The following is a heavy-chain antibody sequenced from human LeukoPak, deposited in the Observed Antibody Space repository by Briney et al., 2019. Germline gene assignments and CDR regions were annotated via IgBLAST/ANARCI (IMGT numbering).Heavy chain of an antibody. CDR1: GFTFSDYG. V-gene: IGHV3-30*02. CDR2: IRYDGSNK. J-gene: IGHJ4*02. Sequence: GGSLRLSCAASGFTFSDYGMHWVRQAPGKGLEWVAFIRYDGSNKYYADSVKGRFTISRDNSKNSLYLQMNSLRDEDTAVYYCARRVGVNFDYWGQGTLVTVSS. CDR3: ARRVGVNFDY. D-gene: IGHD1-26*01.